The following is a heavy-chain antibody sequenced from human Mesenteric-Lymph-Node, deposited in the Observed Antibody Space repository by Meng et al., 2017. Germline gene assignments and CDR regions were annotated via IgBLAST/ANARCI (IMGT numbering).Heavy chain of an antibody. D-gene: IGHD4-23*01. CDR2: IKQDGSEK. V-gene: IGHV3-7*01. CDR1: EFTFSSYW. Sequence: GGSLRLSCAASEFTFSSYWMSWVRQAPGKGLEWVANIKQDGSEKYYVDSVKGRFTISRDNAKNSLYLQMNSLRAEDTAVYYCARDYGGNSDYWGQGTLVTVSS. CDR3: ARDYGGNSDY. J-gene: IGHJ4*02.